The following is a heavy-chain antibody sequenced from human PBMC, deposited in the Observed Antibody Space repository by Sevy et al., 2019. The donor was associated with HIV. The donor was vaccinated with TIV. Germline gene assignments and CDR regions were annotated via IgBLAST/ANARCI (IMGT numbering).Heavy chain of an antibody. CDR3: ATPRASGWYEGTGGYFDL. J-gene: IGHJ2*01. V-gene: IGHV4-39*01. Sequence: SETLSLTCNVSGGSISSSSYYWGWIRQPPGKGLEWIGSFYSTGSTSHNPSLRSRVTVSADTSKNQFSLKLDSVSAADTAVYYCATPRASGWYEGTGGYFDLWGRGTLVTVSS. D-gene: IGHD6-19*01. CDR2: FYSTGST. CDR1: GGSISSSSYY.